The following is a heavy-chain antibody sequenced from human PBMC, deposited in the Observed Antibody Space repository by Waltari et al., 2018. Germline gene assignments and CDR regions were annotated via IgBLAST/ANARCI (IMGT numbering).Heavy chain of an antibody. J-gene: IGHJ6*02. CDR1: GYTFKTYS. D-gene: IGHD3-3*01. CDR3: VRHVGVVVTHFYYYGMDV. V-gene: IGHV1-3*01. Sequence: QVQIVQSGAEVKKPGASVKVSCKASGYTFKTYSFHWVRQAPGHSLEWMGWINVGNDDTKYSHKFQDRITITRDTSASTAYMEVSSLSSEYTAVYYCVRHVGVVVTHFYYYGMDVWGQGTTVTVSS. CDR2: INVGNDDT.